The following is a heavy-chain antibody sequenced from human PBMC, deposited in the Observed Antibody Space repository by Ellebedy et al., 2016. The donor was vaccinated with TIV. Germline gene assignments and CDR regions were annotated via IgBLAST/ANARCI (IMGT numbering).Heavy chain of an antibody. Sequence: ASVKVSXKASGGTFSSYAISWVRQAPGQGLEWMGWISAYNGNTNYAQKLQGRVTMTTDTSTSTAYMELRSLRSDDTAVYYCARDREYQLLLLPHPTHGMDVWGQGTTVTVSS. V-gene: IGHV1-18*01. J-gene: IGHJ6*02. CDR2: ISAYNGNT. CDR1: GGTFSSYA. CDR3: ARDREYQLLLLPHPTHGMDV. D-gene: IGHD2-2*01.